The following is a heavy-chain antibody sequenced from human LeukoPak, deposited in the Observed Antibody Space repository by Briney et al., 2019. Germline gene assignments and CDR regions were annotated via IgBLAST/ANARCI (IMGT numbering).Heavy chain of an antibody. Sequence: SQTLSLTCAISGDSVSSDSAAWNWIRQSPLRGLEWLGRTYYRSKWYNDYAVSVKSRITINPDTSKNQFSLQLNSVTLEDTAVYYCAREGVIAVAGTALFDYWGQGTLVTVSS. J-gene: IGHJ4*02. CDR3: AREGVIAVAGTALFDY. D-gene: IGHD6-19*01. CDR1: GDSVSSDSAA. CDR2: TYYRSKWYN. V-gene: IGHV6-1*01.